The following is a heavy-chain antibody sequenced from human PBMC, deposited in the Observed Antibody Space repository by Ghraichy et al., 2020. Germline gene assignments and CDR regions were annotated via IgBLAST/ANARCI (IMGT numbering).Heavy chain of an antibody. CDR1: GFTLTLNY. J-gene: IGHJ3*02. Sequence: GGSLRLSCAVSGFTLTLNYMTWVRQAPGKGLEWVSVIYSEGTTYHADSVAGRFTISRDISKYTMYLHMNNIRAEDTAIYYCVRAYRPRHTYAFYIWGQGTMVTVSS. CDR2: IYSEGTT. D-gene: IGHD3-16*02. CDR3: VRAYRPRHTYAFYI. V-gene: IGHV3-53*01.